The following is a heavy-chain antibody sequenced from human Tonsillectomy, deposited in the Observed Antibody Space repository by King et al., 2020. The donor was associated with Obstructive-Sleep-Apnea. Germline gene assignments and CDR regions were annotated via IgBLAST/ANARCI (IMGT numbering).Heavy chain of an antibody. CDR2: IIAILGIA. CDR3: ARTAPPYMPFQQLEYFQH. D-gene: IGHD6-13*01. Sequence: QLVQSGAEVKKPGSSVKVSCKASGGTFSSYGISWVRQAPGQGLEWMGGIIAILGIANYAQRFQGRVTITADKSTSTAYMELRSLRSEDTAVYYCARTAPPYMPFQQLEYFQHWGQGTLVTVSS. J-gene: IGHJ1*01. V-gene: IGHV1-69*10. CDR1: GGTFSSYG.